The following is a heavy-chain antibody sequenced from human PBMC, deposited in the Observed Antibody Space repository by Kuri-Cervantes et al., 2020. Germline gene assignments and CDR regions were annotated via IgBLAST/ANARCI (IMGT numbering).Heavy chain of an antibody. Sequence: ASVKVSCKASGYTFTGYYMHWVRQAPGQGLEWMGWINPNSGGTNYAQKFQGRVTMTRDTSISTAYMELSRLRSDDTAVYYCARAAKLGSSGWDVGAGDYWGQGTLVTVSS. V-gene: IGHV1-2*02. CDR1: GYTFTGYY. CDR3: ARAAKLGSSGWDVGAGDY. CDR2: INPNSGGT. D-gene: IGHD6-19*01. J-gene: IGHJ4*02.